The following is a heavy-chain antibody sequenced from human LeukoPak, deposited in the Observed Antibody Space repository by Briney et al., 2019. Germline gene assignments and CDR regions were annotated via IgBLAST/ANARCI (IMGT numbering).Heavy chain of an antibody. D-gene: IGHD5-18*01. CDR2: ISFDGNKK. V-gene: IGHV3-30*18. CDR3: AKEYSYGYIIFEN. CDR1: GFTFRNYG. Sequence: GGSLRLSCAASGFTFRNYGMHWVRQAPGKGLEWVAGISFDGNKKYYADSVKGRFTISRDNSKNMLYLQVHSLRVGDTAVFYCAKEYSYGYIIFENWGQGTLVAVSS. J-gene: IGHJ4*02.